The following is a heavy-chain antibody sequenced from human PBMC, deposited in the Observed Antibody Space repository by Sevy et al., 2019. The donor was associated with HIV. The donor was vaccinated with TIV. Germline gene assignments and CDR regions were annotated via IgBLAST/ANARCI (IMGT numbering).Heavy chain of an antibody. V-gene: IGHV3-30*04. D-gene: IGHD3-3*02. CDR3: ATKKHFWSGYFYFDY. Sequence: GGSLRLSCAASGFTFSSYAMHWVRQAPGKGLEWVAVISYDGSNKYYADSVKGRFTISRDNSKNTLYLQMNSLRAEDTAVYYCATKKHFWSGYFYFDYWGQGTLVTVSS. CDR1: GFTFSSYA. J-gene: IGHJ4*02. CDR2: ISYDGSNK.